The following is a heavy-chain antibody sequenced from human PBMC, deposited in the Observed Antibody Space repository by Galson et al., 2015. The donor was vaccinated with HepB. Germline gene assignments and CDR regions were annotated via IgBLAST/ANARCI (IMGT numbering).Heavy chain of an antibody. Sequence: SVKVSCKASGDALRNLAINWVRQAPGQGLEWMGGIVPIIGTGNYAQKFQDRLTIVADKSTSTNYMELRSLRSEDTAVYYCAREGDGAYFDYWGQGTLVSVS. CDR3: AREGDGAYFDY. V-gene: IGHV1-69*06. CDR1: GDALRNLA. D-gene: IGHD3-16*01. CDR2: IVPIIGTG. J-gene: IGHJ4*02.